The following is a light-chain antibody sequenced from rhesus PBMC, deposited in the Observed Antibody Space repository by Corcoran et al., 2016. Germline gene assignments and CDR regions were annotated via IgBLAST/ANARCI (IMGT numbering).Light chain of an antibody. CDR3: QQHNSYPPT. CDR2: HDT. CDR1: QGISNS. J-gene: IGKJ1*01. Sequence: DIQMTQSPSSLSASVGDTVTITCRASQGISNSLAWYQQKPGKAPKPLIYHDTNLDSGVPSRFSGRGSGTDVTLTISSLQPEDFAIYYCQQHNSYPPTFGQGAKVEIE. V-gene: IGKV1S14*01.